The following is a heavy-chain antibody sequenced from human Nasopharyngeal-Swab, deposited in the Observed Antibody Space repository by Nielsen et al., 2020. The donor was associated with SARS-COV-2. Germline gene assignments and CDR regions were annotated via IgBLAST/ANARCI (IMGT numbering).Heavy chain of an antibody. CDR2: SSFDDDNM. CDR3: ARVKVVSAFMDGALLDA. Sequence: GGSMTLSCVASTFASSDHAMHWVRQAPGKGLEWVAYSSFDDDNMRYADYVKGRFTISRDDARNSVYLQMSSLRAEDTGVYYCARVKVVSAFMDGALLDAWGQVTLVTVSA. CDR1: TFASSDHA. J-gene: IGHJ5*02. V-gene: IGHV3-48*03. D-gene: IGHD5/OR15-5a*01.